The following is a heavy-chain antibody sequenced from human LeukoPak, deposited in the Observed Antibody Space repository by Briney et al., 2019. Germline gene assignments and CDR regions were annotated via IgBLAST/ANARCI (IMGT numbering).Heavy chain of an antibody. V-gene: IGHV3-23*01. CDR2: ISGSGGST. D-gene: IGHD3-10*01. CDR3: AIGHVWFGGLDY. J-gene: IGHJ4*02. CDR1: GFTFSSYA. Sequence: GGSLRLSCAASGFTFSSYAMSWVRQAPGKGLEWVSAISGSGGSTYYADSVKGRFTISRDNSKNTLYLQVNSLRAEDTAVYYCAIGHVWFGGLDYWGQGTLVTVSS.